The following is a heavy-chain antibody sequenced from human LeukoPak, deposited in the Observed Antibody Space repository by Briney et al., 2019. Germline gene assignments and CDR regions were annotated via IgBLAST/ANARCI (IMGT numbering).Heavy chain of an antibody. CDR1: GGSFGGYY. CDR2: INHSGST. V-gene: IGHV4-34*01. Sequence: SETLSLTCGVYGGSFGGYYWSWIRQPPGKGLEWIGEINHSGSTNYNPSLKSRVTISVDTSKNQFSLKLSSVTAADTAVYYCASQVRYYYGSGSRKYFDYWGQGTLVTVSS. D-gene: IGHD3-10*01. J-gene: IGHJ4*02. CDR3: ASQVRYYYGSGSRKYFDY.